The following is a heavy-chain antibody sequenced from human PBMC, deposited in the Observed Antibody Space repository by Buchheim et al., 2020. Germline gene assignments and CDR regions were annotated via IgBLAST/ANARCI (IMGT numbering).Heavy chain of an antibody. Sequence: QVQLVESGGGLVKPGGSLRLSCAASGFTFSDYYMSWIRQAPGKGLEWIGEINHSGSTNYNPSLKSRVTISVDTSKNQFSLKLSSVTAADTAVYYCARGPLGYSWGQGIL. CDR3: ARGPLGYS. CDR1: GFTFSDYY. D-gene: IGHD6-13*01. V-gene: IGHV4-34*01. J-gene: IGHJ4*02. CDR2: INHSGST.